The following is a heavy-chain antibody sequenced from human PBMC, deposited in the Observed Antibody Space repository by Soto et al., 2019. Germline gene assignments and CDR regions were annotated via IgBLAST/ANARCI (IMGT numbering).Heavy chain of an antibody. D-gene: IGHD2-21*02. Sequence: QVQLVQSGAEVKKPGSSVKVSCKASGGTFSSYAISWVRQAPGQGLEWMGGLIPIFGTANYAQKFQGRVTITADESTITAYMELSSLRSEDTAVYYCATEREGIVVVTAPPAYYFDYWGQGTLVTVSS. V-gene: IGHV1-69*01. CDR2: LIPIFGTA. CDR3: ATEREGIVVVTAPPAYYFDY. J-gene: IGHJ4*02. CDR1: GGTFSSYA.